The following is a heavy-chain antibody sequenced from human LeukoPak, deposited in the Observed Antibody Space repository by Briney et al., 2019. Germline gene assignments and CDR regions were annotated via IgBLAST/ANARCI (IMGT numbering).Heavy chain of an antibody. Sequence: GGSLRLSCAASGFTLSSYEVNWVRQAPGKGLEWVSYISTSGSTKYYADSVKGRFTISRDNAENSLYLQMDNLRAEDTAVYYCAKYQRQWLPKGGFDYWGQGTLVTISS. CDR1: GFTLSSYE. V-gene: IGHV3-48*03. CDR3: AKYQRQWLPKGGFDY. CDR2: ISTSGSTK. D-gene: IGHD6-19*01. J-gene: IGHJ4*02.